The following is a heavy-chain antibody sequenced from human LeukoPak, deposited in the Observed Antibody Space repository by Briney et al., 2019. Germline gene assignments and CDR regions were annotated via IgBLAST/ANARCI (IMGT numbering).Heavy chain of an antibody. CDR3: ARVSYSRGSYYYYMDV. Sequence: SETLSLTCTVSGGSISSYYWSWIRQPPGKGLEWIGYIYYSGSTNYNPSLKSRVTISVDTSKNQFSLKLSSVTAADTAVYYCARVSYSRGSYYYYMDVWGKGTTVTVSS. V-gene: IGHV4-59*01. CDR1: GGSISSYY. J-gene: IGHJ6*03. CDR2: IYYSGST. D-gene: IGHD4-11*01.